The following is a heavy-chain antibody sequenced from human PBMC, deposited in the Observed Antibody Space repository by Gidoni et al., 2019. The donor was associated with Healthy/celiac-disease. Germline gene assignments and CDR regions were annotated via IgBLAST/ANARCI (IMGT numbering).Heavy chain of an antibody. Sequence: EVQLLESGGGLVQPGGSLRLSCAASGFTFSSDAMSWVRQAPGKGLEWVSAISGSGGSTYYADSVKGRFTISRDNSKNTLYLQMNSLRAEDTAVYYCAKAGSSYYDSSGPCAFDYWGQGTLVTVSS. CDR2: ISGSGGST. V-gene: IGHV3-23*01. CDR3: AKAGSSYYDSSGPCAFDY. CDR1: GFTFSSDA. J-gene: IGHJ4*02. D-gene: IGHD3-22*01.